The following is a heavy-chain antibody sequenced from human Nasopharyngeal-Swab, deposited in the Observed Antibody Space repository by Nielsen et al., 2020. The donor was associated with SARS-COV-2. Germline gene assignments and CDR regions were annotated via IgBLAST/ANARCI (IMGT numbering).Heavy chain of an antibody. CDR3: ARLYCSSTSCTDY. CDR2: INHRGST. CDR1: GGSFSGYY. J-gene: IGHJ4*02. D-gene: IGHD2-2*01. Sequence: SETLSLTCAAYGGSFSGYYWSWIRQPPGKGLEWIGEINHRGSTNYNPSLKSRVTISLDTSKNQFSLKLSSVTAADTAVYYCARLYCSSTSCTDYWGQGTLVTVSS. V-gene: IGHV4-34*01.